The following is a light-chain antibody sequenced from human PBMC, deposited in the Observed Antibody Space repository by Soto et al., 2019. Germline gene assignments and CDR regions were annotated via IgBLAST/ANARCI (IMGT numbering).Light chain of an antibody. J-gene: IGKJ4*01. V-gene: IGKV1-9*01. CDR2: TAF. CDR1: QGLSTN. Sequence: DIQLTQSPSFLSASVGDRVTITCRASQGLSTNAAWYQLKPGKVPNLLIYTAFNLQSGVPSRFSGSESGTEFTLTISSLQPEDSATYYCQQANGYPLTFGGGTKVEIK. CDR3: QQANGYPLT.